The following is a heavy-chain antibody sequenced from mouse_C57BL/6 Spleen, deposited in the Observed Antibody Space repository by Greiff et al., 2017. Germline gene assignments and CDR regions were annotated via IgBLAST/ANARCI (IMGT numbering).Heavy chain of an antibody. CDR1: GYSITSGYY. CDR2: ISYDGSN. CDR3: ARGLRGEYYYAMDY. Sequence: EVKLQESGPGLVKPSQSLSLTCSVTGYSITSGYYWNWIRQFPGNNLEWMGYISYDGSNNYNPSLKNRISITRDTSKNQFFLKLNSVTTEDTATYYGARGLRGEYYYAMDYWGQGTSVTVSS. J-gene: IGHJ4*01. D-gene: IGHD1-1*01. V-gene: IGHV3-6*01.